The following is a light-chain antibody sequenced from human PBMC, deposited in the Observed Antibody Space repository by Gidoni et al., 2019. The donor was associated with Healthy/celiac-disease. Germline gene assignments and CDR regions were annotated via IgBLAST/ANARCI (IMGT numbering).Light chain of an antibody. J-gene: IGKJ1*01. Sequence: EIVMTQSPATLSVSPGERATLSCRASQSVSSNLAWYQQKPGQAPRLLIYGASTRATGIPARFSGSGSGTEFTLTSSSLQSEDCAVYYCQQYNNWRTFGQGTKVEIK. CDR2: GAS. CDR3: QQYNNWRT. V-gene: IGKV3-15*01. CDR1: QSVSSN.